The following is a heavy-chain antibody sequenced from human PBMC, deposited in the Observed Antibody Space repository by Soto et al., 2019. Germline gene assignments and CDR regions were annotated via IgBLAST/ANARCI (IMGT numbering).Heavy chain of an antibody. J-gene: IGHJ6*02. CDR1: GFTFSSYA. V-gene: IGHV3-30-3*01. CDR3: ARTYGLGYRTNFAVCHSSGMDV. D-gene: IGHD2-8*01. CDR2: ISYDGSNK. Sequence: GGSLRLSSGASGFTFSSYAMHWVRQAPGKGLEWVAVISYDGSNKYYADSVKGRFTISRDNSKNTLYLQMNSLRAEDTAVYYCARTYGLGYRTNFAVCHSSGMDVWRQGTTDTVSS.